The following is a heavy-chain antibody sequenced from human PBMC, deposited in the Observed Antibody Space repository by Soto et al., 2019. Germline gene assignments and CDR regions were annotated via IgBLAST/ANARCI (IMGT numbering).Heavy chain of an antibody. D-gene: IGHD6-19*01. CDR2: IFSNGEK. CDR1: GFSLSSAGMG. Sequence: QVTLKESGPVLVKPTETLTLTCTVSGFSLSSAGMGVSWVRQPPGKALEWLANIFSNGEKSYTTSLKSRLTISKETSKGQVVLSMTHLDPVDTATYYCALYISLPAGVDNWFDSWVQGTLVTVSS. CDR3: ALYISLPAGVDNWFDS. J-gene: IGHJ5*01. V-gene: IGHV2-26*01.